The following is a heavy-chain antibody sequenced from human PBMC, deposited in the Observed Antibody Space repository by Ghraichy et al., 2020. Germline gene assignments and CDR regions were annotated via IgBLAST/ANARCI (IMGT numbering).Heavy chain of an antibody. J-gene: IGHJ4*02. CDR2: FDPEDGET. V-gene: IGHV1-24*01. Sequence: ASVKVSCKVSGYTLTELSMHWVRQAPGKGLEWMGGFDPEDGETIYAQKFQGRVTMTEDTSTDTAYMELSSLRSEDTAVYYCATVVTVGVRFHYFDYWGQGTLVTVSS. D-gene: IGHD1-26*01. CDR1: GYTLTELS. CDR3: ATVVTVGVRFHYFDY.